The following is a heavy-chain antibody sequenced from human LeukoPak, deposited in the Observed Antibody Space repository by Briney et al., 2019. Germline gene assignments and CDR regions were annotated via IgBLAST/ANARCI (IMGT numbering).Heavy chain of an antibody. CDR1: GFTFSNYG. CDR3: AKDHEWELPETDY. V-gene: IGHV3-30*02. D-gene: IGHD1-26*01. Sequence: GGPLRLSCAASGFTFSNYGMHWVRQAPGKGLEWVAFIRYDGSNKYYADSVKGRFTISRDNSQSTLYLQMNSLRAEDTAVYYCAKDHEWELPETDYWGQGTLVTVSS. CDR2: IRYDGSNK. J-gene: IGHJ4*02.